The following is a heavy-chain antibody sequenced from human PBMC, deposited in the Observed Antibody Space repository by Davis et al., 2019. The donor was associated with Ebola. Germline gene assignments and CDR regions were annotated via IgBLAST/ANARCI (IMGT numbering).Heavy chain of an antibody. CDR2: ISSSGSTI. Sequence: GESLKISCAASGFTFSDYYMSWIRQAPGKGLEWVSYISSSGSTIYYADSVKGRFTISRDNAKNSLYLQMNSLRAEDTAVYYCARGYYDFWSGYGSGMDVWGQGTTVTVSS. CDR3: ARGYYDFWSGYGSGMDV. V-gene: IGHV3-11*04. J-gene: IGHJ6*02. D-gene: IGHD3-3*01. CDR1: GFTFSDYY.